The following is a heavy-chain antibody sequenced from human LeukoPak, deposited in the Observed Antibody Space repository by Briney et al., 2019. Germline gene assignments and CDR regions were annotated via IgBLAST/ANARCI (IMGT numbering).Heavy chain of an antibody. V-gene: IGHV4-59*08. CDR1: GGSISSYY. Sequence: PSETLSHTCTVSGGSISSYYWSWIRQSPGKGLEWIGYIYYSGSTYYNPSLTSRVTISVDTSKNQFSLRLTSVTAADTAVYYCAGSSGYDPRDAFDIWGQGTMVTVSS. D-gene: IGHD5-12*01. J-gene: IGHJ3*02. CDR2: IYYSGST. CDR3: AGSSGYDPRDAFDI.